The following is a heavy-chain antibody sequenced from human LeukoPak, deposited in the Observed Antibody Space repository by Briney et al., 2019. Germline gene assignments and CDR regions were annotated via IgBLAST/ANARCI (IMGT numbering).Heavy chain of an antibody. J-gene: IGHJ3*02. D-gene: IGHD6-13*01. V-gene: IGHV3-7*01. CDR2: IKQDGSEK. CDR3: ARWRYSSSWGAFDI. CDR1: GFTFSSYY. Sequence: PGGSLRLSCAASGFTFSSYYMSWVRQAPGKGLEWVANIKQDGSEKYYVDSVKGRFTISRDNAKNSLYLQMNSLRAEDTAVYYCARWRYSSSWGAFDIWGQGTMVTVSS.